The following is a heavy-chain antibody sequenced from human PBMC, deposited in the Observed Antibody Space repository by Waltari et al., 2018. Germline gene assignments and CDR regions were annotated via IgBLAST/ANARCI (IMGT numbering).Heavy chain of an antibody. Sequence: QVQLVQSGAEVKKPGASVKVSCKASGYTFTSYYMHWVRPAPGQGLEWMGIINPSGGSTSYAQKFQGRVTMTRDTSTSTVYMELSSLRSEDTAVYYCARAHRITIFGVVGLGYWGQGTLVTVSS. CDR1: GYTFTSYY. CDR2: INPSGGST. D-gene: IGHD3-3*01. CDR3: ARAHRITIFGVVGLGY. V-gene: IGHV1-46*01. J-gene: IGHJ4*02.